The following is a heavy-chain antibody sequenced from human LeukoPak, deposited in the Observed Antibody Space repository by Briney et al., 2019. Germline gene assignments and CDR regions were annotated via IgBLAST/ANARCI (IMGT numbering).Heavy chain of an antibody. CDR1: DGSLNGYY. Sequence: SETLSLTCAVYDGSLNGYYWTWIRQPPGKGLEWIGEINQSGRTNYNPSPSLKSRVTISIDTSQYQVSLKMNSVTAADTAVYYCARDDGYQLLHWGQGTLVTVSS. J-gene: IGHJ4*02. V-gene: IGHV4-34*01. CDR3: ARDDGYQLLH. D-gene: IGHD2-2*01. CDR2: INQSGRT.